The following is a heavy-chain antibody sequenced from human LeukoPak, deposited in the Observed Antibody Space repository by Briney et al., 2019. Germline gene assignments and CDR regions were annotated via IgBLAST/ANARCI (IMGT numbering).Heavy chain of an antibody. CDR2: IYYSGST. J-gene: IGHJ6*02. V-gene: IGHV4-59*08. CDR1: GGSISSYY. D-gene: IGHD3-10*01. CDR3: ARLRVRGVFMDV. Sequence: SETLSLTCTVSGGSISSYYWSWIRQPPGKGLKWIGYIYYSGSTNYNPSLKSRVTISVDTSKNQFSLKLSSVTAADTAVYYCARLRVRGVFMDVWGQGTTVTVSS.